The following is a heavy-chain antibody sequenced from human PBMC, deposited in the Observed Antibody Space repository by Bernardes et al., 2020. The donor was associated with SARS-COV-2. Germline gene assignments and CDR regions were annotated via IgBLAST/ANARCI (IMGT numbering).Heavy chain of an antibody. CDR3: ARGKAVTTFYYYYNMDV. CDR1: GGSFSGYY. V-gene: IGHV4-34*01. D-gene: IGHD4-4*01. CDR2: INHSGST. J-gene: IGHJ6*02. Sequence: SETLSLTCAVYGGSFSGYYWNWIRQPPGKGLEWIGEINHSGSTNYNPSLKSRVTISVDTSKNQFSLKLSSVTAADTAVYYCARGKAVTTFYYYYNMDVWGQGTTVTVSS.